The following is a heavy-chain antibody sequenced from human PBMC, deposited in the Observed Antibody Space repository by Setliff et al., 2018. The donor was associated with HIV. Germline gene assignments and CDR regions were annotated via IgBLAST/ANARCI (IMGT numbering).Heavy chain of an antibody. CDR1: GFTFSSYV. J-gene: IGHJ4*02. CDR2: IWYDGSNH. D-gene: IGHD1-1*01. V-gene: IGHV3-33*01. Sequence: GESLKISCEASGFTFSSYVMHWVRQAPGKGLEWVAVIWYDGSNHYYADSVKGRFTISRDNSKNTLYLQMNSLRAEDTAIYFCARDFTELASFDYWGQGTLVTVSS. CDR3: ARDFTELASFDY.